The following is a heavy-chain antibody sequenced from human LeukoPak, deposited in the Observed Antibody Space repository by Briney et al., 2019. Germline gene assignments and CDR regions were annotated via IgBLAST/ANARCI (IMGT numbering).Heavy chain of an antibody. V-gene: IGHV3-23*01. CDR2: IRKIGGRT. CDR3: AERGVVIRGFLVMGFHKEAFYFDN. J-gene: IGHJ4*02. Sequence: GGSLRLSCVVSGITVSNYGMSWVRQAPGEGREWVSHIRKIGGRTNYSDSVMGRFTISRDNSMNRMDLQMNSLRAEDTAVYFCAERGVVIRGFLVMGFHKEAFYFDNWGQGILVTVSS. D-gene: IGHD3-10*01. CDR1: GITVSNYG.